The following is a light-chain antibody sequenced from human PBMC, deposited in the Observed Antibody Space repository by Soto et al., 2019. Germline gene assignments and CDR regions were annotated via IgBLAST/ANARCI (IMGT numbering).Light chain of an antibody. CDR1: QNIERY. CDR2: AAS. J-gene: IGKJ2*01. CDR3: QQSYRTPYT. V-gene: IGKV1-39*01. Sequence: DIQMTQSPSSLSASLRDTVTITCRASQNIERYLNWYQQRPGRAPTLVIYAASRLHSGVPARFSATYSGTDFALTITNLQPEDSGTYFCQQSYRTPYTFGLGTRLEI.